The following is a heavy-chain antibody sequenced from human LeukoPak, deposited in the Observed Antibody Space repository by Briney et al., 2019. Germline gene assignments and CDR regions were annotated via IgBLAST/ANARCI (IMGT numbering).Heavy chain of an antibody. CDR2: ISSSSSYM. CDR1: GFIFSSHN. CDR3: ARDQGDGDGYDVVDFDY. D-gene: IGHD2-21*02. J-gene: IGHJ4*02. V-gene: IGHV3-21*01. Sequence: GGSLRLSCVASGFIFSSHNMNWVRQVPGKGLEWVSFISSSSSYMYYADSVKGRFIISRDNAKNSLYLQMNSLRVEDTAVYYCARDQGDGDGYDVVDFDYWGQGILVTVSS.